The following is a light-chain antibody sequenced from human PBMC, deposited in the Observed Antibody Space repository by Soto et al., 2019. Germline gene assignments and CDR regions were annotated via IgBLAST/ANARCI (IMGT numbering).Light chain of an antibody. Sequence: DIQMTQSPSSLSASVGDRVTITCRASQGISNYLAWYQQKPGKVPKLLIYAASTLQSGVPSRFSGSGSGTDFTLTISSMQPEDVAAYYCLPFGQVTKVEIK. CDR3: LP. V-gene: IGKV1-27*01. J-gene: IGKJ1*01. CDR1: QGISNY. CDR2: AAS.